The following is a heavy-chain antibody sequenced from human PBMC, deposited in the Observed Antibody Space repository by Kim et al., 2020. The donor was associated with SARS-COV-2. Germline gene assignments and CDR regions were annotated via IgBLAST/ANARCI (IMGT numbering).Heavy chain of an antibody. CDR1: GGSISSSSYY. CDR2: IYYSGST. Sequence: SETLSLTCTVSGGSISSSSYYWGWIRQPPGKGVEWIGSIYYSGSTYYNPSLKSRVTISVDTSKNQFSLKLSSVTAADTAVYYCASYSSSHDYWGQGTLVTVSS. V-gene: IGHV4-39*01. CDR3: ASYSSSHDY. J-gene: IGHJ4*02. D-gene: IGHD6-13*01.